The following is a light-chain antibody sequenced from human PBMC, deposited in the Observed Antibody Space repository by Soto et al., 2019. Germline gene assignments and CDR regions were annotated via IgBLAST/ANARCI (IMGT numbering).Light chain of an antibody. CDR1: QSVASSY. CDR3: QQYGTSLP. CDR2: GVS. J-gene: IGKJ4*01. Sequence: EIVLTQSPGTLSLSPGERATLSCRASQSVASSYLAWYQQKPGQAPRLLIYGVSIRATGITDRFSGVGSWTDFTLTIRRLEPEDFAVYYCQQYGTSLPFGGGTKVEIK. V-gene: IGKV3-20*01.